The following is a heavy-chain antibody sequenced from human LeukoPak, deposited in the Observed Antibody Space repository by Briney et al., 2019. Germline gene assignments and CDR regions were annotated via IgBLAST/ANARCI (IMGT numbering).Heavy chain of an antibody. J-gene: IGHJ6*03. V-gene: IGHV3-9*01. Sequence: GGSLRLSCAASGFTFDDYAMHWVRQAPGKGLEWGSGISWNSGSIGYADSVKGRFTISRDNAKNSLYLQMNSLRAEDTALYYCAKASMVRGVMGYYMDVWGKGTTVTISS. CDR2: ISWNSGSI. CDR1: GFTFDDYA. CDR3: AKASMVRGVMGYYMDV. D-gene: IGHD3-10*01.